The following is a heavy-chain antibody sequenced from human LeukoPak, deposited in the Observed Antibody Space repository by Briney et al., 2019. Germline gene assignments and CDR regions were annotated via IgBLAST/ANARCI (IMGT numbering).Heavy chain of an antibody. J-gene: IGHJ5*02. CDR2: IYSGGST. CDR3: EILVAGARTT. CDR1: GFTVSSNY. Sequence: GGSLRLSCAASGFTVSSNYMSWVRQAPGKGLEWVSVIYSGGSTYYADSVKGRFTISRDNSKNTLYLQMNSLRAEDTAVYYCEILVAGARTTWGQGTLVTVSS. V-gene: IGHV3-53*01. D-gene: IGHD6-19*01.